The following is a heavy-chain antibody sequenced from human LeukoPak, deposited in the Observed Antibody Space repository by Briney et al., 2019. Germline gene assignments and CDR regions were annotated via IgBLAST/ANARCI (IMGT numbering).Heavy chain of an antibody. V-gene: IGHV3-23*01. CDR2: ISGSGEST. CDR1: GFTFNNYA. J-gene: IGHJ4*02. CDR3: AKQPCSFAQRGIDY. Sequence: PGGSLRLSCVASGFTFNNYAMSWVRQAPGKGLEWVSSISGSGESTYDADSVKGRFTISRDNSRITLYLQMNSLRVEDTAVYYCAKQPCSFAQRGIDYWGQGILVTVSS. D-gene: IGHD7-27*01.